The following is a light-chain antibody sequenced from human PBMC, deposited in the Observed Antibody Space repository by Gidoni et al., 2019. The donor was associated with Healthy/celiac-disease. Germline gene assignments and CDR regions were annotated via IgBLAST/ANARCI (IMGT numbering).Light chain of an antibody. CDR3: QTWDTGIDV. Sequence: QLVLTQSPSASASLGASVKLTCTLSSGHSSYAIAWHQQQPEKGPRYLMKINSDGSHSKGDGIPDRFSGSSSGAERYLTISSLQSEDEADYYCQTWDTGIDVFGGGTKLTVL. CDR1: SGHSSYA. V-gene: IGLV4-69*01. CDR2: INSDGSH. J-gene: IGLJ3*02.